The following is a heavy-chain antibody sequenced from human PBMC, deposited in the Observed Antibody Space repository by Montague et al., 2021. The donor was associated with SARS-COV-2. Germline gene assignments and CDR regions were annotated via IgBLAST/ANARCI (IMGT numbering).Heavy chain of an antibody. J-gene: IGHJ4*02. Sequence: SETLSLTCTVSGGSISSSSHYWGWTRQPPGKGLEWIGSIYYSGSTYYNPSLKSRVTMSVDTSKNQFSLKLSSVTAADTAVYYCARHERQGLRWYPCYFDYWGQGTLVTVSS. V-gene: IGHV4-39*01. D-gene: IGHD5-12*01. CDR2: IYYSGST. CDR1: GGSISSSSHY. CDR3: ARHERQGLRWYPCYFDY.